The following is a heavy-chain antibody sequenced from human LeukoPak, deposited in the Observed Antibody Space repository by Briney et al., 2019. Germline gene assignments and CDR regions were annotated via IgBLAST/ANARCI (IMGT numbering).Heavy chain of an antibody. CDR1: GNSISSSSYY. V-gene: IGHV4-39*07. J-gene: IGHJ4*02. Sequence: SETLSLTCTVSGNSISSSSYYWVWIRQPPGKGLEWIGSINYYGKTYYNPSVKSRVTISVDTSKNQFSLMVRSVTAADTAVYYCARERQPAAAPDYWGQGTLVTVSS. D-gene: IGHD2-2*01. CDR3: ARERQPAAAPDY. CDR2: INYYGKT.